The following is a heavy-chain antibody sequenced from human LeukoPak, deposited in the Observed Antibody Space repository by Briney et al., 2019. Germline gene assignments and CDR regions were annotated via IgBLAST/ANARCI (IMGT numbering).Heavy chain of an antibody. CDR3: ARAVGSGSFQTYYYYMDV. J-gene: IGHJ6*03. CDR2: IYSSGST. CDR1: GGSICSYY. V-gene: IGHV4-4*07. D-gene: IGHD3-10*01. Sequence: SETLSLTCTVSGGSICSYYWSWIRQPAGEGREWIGRIYSSGSTNYNPSLMSRVTMSVDTSKNQFSLKLSSVTAADTAVYYCARAVGSGSFQTYYYYMDVWGKGTTVTISS.